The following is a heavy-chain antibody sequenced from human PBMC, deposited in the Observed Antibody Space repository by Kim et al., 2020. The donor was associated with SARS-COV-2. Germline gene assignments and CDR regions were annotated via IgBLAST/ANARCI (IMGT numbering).Heavy chain of an antibody. V-gene: IGHV4-59*08. CDR2: IYYSGST. CDR3: ARQPSSSSFLSYYYGMDV. Sequence: SETLSLTCTVSGGSISSYYWSWIRQPPGKGLEWIGYIYYSGSTNYNPSLKSRVTISVDTSKNQFSLKLSSVTAADTAVYYCARQPSSSSFLSYYYGMDVWGQGTTVTVSS. D-gene: IGHD6-6*01. CDR1: GGSISSYY. J-gene: IGHJ6*02.